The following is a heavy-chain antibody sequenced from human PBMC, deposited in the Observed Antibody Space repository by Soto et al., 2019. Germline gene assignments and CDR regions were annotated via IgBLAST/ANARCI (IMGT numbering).Heavy chain of an antibody. CDR2: IHGSSSNK. D-gene: IGHD3-22*01. CDR1: GFTFSSYS. J-gene: IGHJ4*02. CDR3: ARGPLSDYYDSSGHSDY. V-gene: IGHV3-21*01. Sequence: GSLRLSCAASGFTFSSYSMNWVRQAPGKGLEWLSSIHGSSSNKYYAHSVEGRFTISRDNAKNSLYLQMNSLRVEDTAVYYCARGPLSDYYDSSGHSDYWGQGT.